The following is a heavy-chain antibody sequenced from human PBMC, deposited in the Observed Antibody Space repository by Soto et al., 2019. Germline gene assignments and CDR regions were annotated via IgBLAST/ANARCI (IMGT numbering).Heavy chain of an antibody. CDR3: AKATATSGGAFEI. V-gene: IGHV3-23*01. Sequence: EVQMLESGGGLAQPGGSLRLSCAVSGFICSSYDMSWVRQAPGKGLEWVSTILVGGSTHYEDSVKGRFTISRDTSKNTMYLQMNSLTAGDTAFYYWAKATATSGGAFEIYGQGTMVTVSS. D-gene: IGHD1-1*01. CDR1: GFICSSYD. J-gene: IGHJ3*02. CDR2: ILVGGST.